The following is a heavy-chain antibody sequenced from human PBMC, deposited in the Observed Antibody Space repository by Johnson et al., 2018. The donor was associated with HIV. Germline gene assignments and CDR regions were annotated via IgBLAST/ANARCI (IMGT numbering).Heavy chain of an antibody. CDR2: ISYDGSIK. D-gene: IGHD2-8*01. CDR1: GFTFSSSA. CDR3: ARNSGNGLVLRGDAFDM. V-gene: IGHV3-30-3*01. J-gene: IGHJ3*02. Sequence: QVQLVESGGGVVQPGKSLRLSCAASGFTFSSSAMHWVRQAPGQGLQWVALISYDGSIKYFADSVKGRFTISRDNSKNTLHLQMHSLRPEDTAVYYCARNSGNGLVLRGDAFDMWGQGTMVTVSS.